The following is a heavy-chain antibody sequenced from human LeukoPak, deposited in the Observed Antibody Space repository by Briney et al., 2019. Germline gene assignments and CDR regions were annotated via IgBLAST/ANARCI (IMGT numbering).Heavy chain of an antibody. Sequence: PGRSLRLSCAACGFTFSSYGMHWVRQAPGKGLEWVAVISYDGSNKYYADSVKGRFTISRDNSKNTLYLQMNSLRAEDTAVYYCAKAGCSSTSCYGYYFDYWGQGTLVTVSS. CDR3: AKAGCSSTSCYGYYFDY. CDR1: GFTFSSYG. V-gene: IGHV3-30*18. J-gene: IGHJ4*02. D-gene: IGHD2-2*01. CDR2: ISYDGSNK.